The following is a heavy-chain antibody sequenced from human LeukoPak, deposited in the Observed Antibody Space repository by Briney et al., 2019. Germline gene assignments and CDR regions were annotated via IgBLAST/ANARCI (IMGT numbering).Heavy chain of an antibody. CDR1: GGSISNYY. CDR3: ARDGYRLSGYFYYMDV. Sequence: SETLSLTCTVSGGSISNYYWSWIRQPPGKGLEWIGYIYYSGSTNSNPSLRSRVTVSVDTSKNQFSLKLSSVTATDTAVYYCARDGYRLSGYFYYMDVWGKGTTVTVSS. D-gene: IGHD2-2*03. J-gene: IGHJ6*03. CDR2: IYYSGST. V-gene: IGHV4-59*12.